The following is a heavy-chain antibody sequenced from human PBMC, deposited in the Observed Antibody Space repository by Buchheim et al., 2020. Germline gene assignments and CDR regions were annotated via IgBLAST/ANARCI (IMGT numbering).Heavy chain of an antibody. CDR1: GFTFSSYA. Sequence: QVQLVESGGGVVQPGRSLRLSCAASGFTFSSYAMHWVRQAPGKGLEWVAVISYDGSNKYYADSVKGRFTISRDNSKNTLYLQMNSLRAEDTAVYYVIAPPLGKESSGMDVWGQGTT. D-gene: IGHD6-13*01. J-gene: IGHJ6*02. CDR2: ISYDGSNK. CDR3: IAPPLGKESSGMDV. V-gene: IGHV3-30-3*01.